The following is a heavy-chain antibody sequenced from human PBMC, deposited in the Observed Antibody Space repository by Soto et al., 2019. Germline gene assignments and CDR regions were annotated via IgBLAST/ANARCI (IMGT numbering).Heavy chain of an antibody. Sequence: PGESLKISCKGSGYSFASSWICWVRKMPGKGPEWMGIIYPGDSGTRYSPSFQGQVTISADKSIGTAYLQWSSLKASDTAMYYCARRGDSGYEYFDYWGQGTQVTVSS. CDR1: GYSFASSW. CDR3: ARRGDSGYEYFDY. V-gene: IGHV5-51*01. CDR2: IYPGDSGT. D-gene: IGHD5-12*01. J-gene: IGHJ4*02.